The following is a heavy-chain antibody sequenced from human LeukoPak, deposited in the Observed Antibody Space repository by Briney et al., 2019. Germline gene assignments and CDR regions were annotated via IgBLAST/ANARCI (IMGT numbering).Heavy chain of an antibody. D-gene: IGHD6-13*01. V-gene: IGHV3-23*01. CDR3: AKDAKYSSSWYVDY. CDR2: ISGSGGST. CDR1: GFTFNSYA. J-gene: IGHJ4*02. Sequence: GAYLSLPCAASGFTFNSYAMSWVRLAPGKGLEWVSAISGSGGSTYYADSVKGRFTISRDNSKNTLYLQMNSLRAEDTAVYYCAKDAKYSSSWYVDYWGQGTLVTVSS.